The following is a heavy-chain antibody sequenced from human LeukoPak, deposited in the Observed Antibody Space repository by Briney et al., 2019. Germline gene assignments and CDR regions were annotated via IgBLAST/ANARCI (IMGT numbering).Heavy chain of an antibody. CDR2: IYHTGST. Sequence: PSQTLSLACTVSGASITSGDYYWNWICQQPGMGLEWIGYIYHTGSTYYNASLKSRVTISVDTSKNQFSLKLSSVTVADTAVYYCARDLLGNMIVFDQWGQGILVYISS. CDR1: GASITSGDYY. V-gene: IGHV4-31*03. CDR3: ARDLLGNMIVFDQ. J-gene: IGHJ4*02. D-gene: IGHD3-22*01.